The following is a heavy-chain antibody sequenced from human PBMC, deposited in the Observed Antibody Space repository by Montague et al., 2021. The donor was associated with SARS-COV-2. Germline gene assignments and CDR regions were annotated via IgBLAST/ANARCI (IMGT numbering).Heavy chain of an antibody. V-gene: IGHV4-59*11. CDR3: ARATSVRGAVNWFDP. J-gene: IGHJ5*02. CDR2: INYSGGT. D-gene: IGHD3-10*01. Sequence: SETLSLTCAVSGGSISSHYWSFIRQPPGKGLEWTAYINYSGGTNYNPSXXSRVTISVDTSKNHFSLQLRSVTPADTAVYFCARATSVRGAVNWFDPWGQGTLATVSS. CDR1: GGSISSHY.